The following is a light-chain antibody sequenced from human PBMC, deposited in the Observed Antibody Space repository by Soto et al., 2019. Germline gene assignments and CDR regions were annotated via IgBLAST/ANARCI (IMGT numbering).Light chain of an antibody. CDR2: ASS. Sequence: DIQLTQSPSFLSASVGDRVTISCRASQGISSYLAWYQQTPGKAPKLLIYASSTLRSGVPSRFSGSGSGTEFTLTIGSLQPEDFATYYCQQLNTFPVTFGHGTRLDI. CDR3: QQLNTFPVT. CDR1: QGISSY. J-gene: IGKJ5*01. V-gene: IGKV1-9*01.